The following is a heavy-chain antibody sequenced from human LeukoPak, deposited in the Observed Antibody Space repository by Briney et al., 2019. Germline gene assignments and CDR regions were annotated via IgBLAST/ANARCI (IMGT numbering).Heavy chain of an antibody. J-gene: IGHJ5*02. D-gene: IGHD3-3*01. V-gene: IGHV1-46*01. CDR1: GYTFTKYY. CDR3: ARHDFDLPMIYSFFVH. Sequence: ASVTVSFKASGYTFTKYYMNWVRQAPGQGLEWMGIMHPTGDSTRYTQKFQGRVTLTTDTSTGTFYMELSSLTSEDTAVYYCARHDFDLPMIYSFFVHWGQGTLVTVSS. CDR2: MHPTGDST.